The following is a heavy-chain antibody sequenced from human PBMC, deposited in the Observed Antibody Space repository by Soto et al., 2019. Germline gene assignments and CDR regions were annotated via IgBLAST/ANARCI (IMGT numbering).Heavy chain of an antibody. V-gene: IGHV1-18*01. Sequence: QVQLVQSGAEVKKPGASVKVSCKASGYSFDSHGINWVRQAPGQGLEWMGWIAPYNDNTNYAQKLLGRLTMTANTTTSTAYKELRSLRSDDTAVYYCARDRRTARHSSDQSYYDMDVWGQGTTVTVSS. CDR3: ARDRRTARHSSDQSYYDMDV. CDR2: IAPYNDNT. J-gene: IGHJ6*02. D-gene: IGHD6-6*01. CDR1: GYSFDSHG.